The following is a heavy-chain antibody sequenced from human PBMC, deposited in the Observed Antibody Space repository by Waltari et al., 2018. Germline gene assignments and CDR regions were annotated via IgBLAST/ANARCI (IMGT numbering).Heavy chain of an antibody. CDR2: IRCSSAYK. D-gene: IGHD2-2*01. Sequence: EGQLVESGGGLVKPGGSLRLSCAASGLSFGTYNMNWVRQAPGKGVECVSYIRCSSAYKYYADSVKGRFAISSDNAKNLLFLQMNSLRADDTAVYYCVRENCSVTSCFKHFDYWGRGILVTVSS. J-gene: IGHJ4*02. CDR1: GLSFGTYN. V-gene: IGHV3-21*05. CDR3: VRENCSVTSCFKHFDY.